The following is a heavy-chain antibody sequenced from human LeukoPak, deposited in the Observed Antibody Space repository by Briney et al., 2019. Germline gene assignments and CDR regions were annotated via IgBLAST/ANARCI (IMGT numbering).Heavy chain of an antibody. J-gene: IGHJ4*02. V-gene: IGHV4-30-4*08. CDR3: ARTAVAGYFDY. CDR1: GGSISSGDYY. D-gene: IGHD6-19*01. Sequence: SENLSLNCTVSGGSISSGDYYWSWIRQPPGKGLEWIGNIYYTGSTYYNPSLKSRVSISVDTSKNQFSLKLSAVTAADTAVYYCARTAVAGYFDYWGQGTLVTVSS. CDR2: IYYTGST.